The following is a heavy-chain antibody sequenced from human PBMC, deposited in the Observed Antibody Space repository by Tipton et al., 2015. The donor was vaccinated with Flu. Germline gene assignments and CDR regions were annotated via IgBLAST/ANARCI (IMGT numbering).Heavy chain of an antibody. J-gene: IGHJ5*02. V-gene: IGHV4-59*08. CDR1: GGSISSYY. CDR3: ARTIVVVPAAMMWLDP. Sequence: PSLTCTVSGGSISSYYWSWIRQPPGKGLEWIGYIYYSGSTNYNPSLKSRVTISVDTSKNQFSLKLSSVTAADTAVYYCARTIVVVPAAMMWLDPWGQGTLVTVSS. D-gene: IGHD2-2*01. CDR2: IYYSGST.